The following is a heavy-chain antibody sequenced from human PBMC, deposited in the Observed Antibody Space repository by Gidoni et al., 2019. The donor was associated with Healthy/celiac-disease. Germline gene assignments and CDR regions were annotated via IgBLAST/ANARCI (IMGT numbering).Heavy chain of an antibody. V-gene: IGHV3-9*01. Sequence: EVQLVESGGGLVQPGRSLSLSCAASGFTFDDYALPWVRQAPGKGLEWVSGISWNSGSIGYADSVKGRFTISRDNAKNSLYLQMNSLRADATALYYCAPGGYGSGSYYKFRGYRIDYWGQGTLVTVSS. CDR2: ISWNSGSI. CDR1: GFTFDDYA. J-gene: IGHJ4*02. CDR3: APGGYGSGSYYKFRGYRIDY. D-gene: IGHD3-10*01.